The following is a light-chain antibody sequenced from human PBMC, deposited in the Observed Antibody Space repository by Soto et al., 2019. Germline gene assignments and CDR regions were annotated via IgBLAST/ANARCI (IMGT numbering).Light chain of an antibody. CDR2: DAS. CDR3: QQYDSLPLT. Sequence: IQMTQSPPSLSASVGDRVTITCQASEHINNYLNWYQQIPGKAPKLLIYDASNLAAGAPSRFSGSGSGTAFTFAISGLQPDDVATYSCQQYDSLPLTFGGGTKVDIK. J-gene: IGKJ4*01. V-gene: IGKV1-33*01. CDR1: EHINNY.